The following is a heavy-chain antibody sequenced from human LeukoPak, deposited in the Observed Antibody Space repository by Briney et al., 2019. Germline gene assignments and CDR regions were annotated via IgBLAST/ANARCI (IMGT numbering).Heavy chain of an antibody. CDR3: ARDFSNTSGFKVVVDY. CDR1: GFTFTHYG. CDR2: ISGYNGDT. J-gene: IGHJ4*02. Sequence: GASVKVSCKASGFTFTHYGVSWLRQAPGQGLEWMGWISGYNGDTKYAGKFQGRVTMTADAPTSTAYMEVRSRTSDDTAVYYCARDFSNTSGFKVVVDYWGQGTLVTASS. D-gene: IGHD3-22*01. V-gene: IGHV1-18*01.